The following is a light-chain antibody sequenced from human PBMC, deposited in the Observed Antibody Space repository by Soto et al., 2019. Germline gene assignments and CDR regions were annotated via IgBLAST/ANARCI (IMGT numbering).Light chain of an antibody. Sequence: QSALTQPASVSGSPGQSITISCTGTSSDVGAYNHISWYQHHPGKAPKLMIYEVSNRPSGLSDRFSGSKSGNTASLTISGLQAEDEADYYCCSYTVSTTFVFGRGTKVTVL. CDR3: CSYTVSTTFV. CDR2: EVS. J-gene: IGLJ1*01. V-gene: IGLV2-14*01. CDR1: SSDVGAYNH.